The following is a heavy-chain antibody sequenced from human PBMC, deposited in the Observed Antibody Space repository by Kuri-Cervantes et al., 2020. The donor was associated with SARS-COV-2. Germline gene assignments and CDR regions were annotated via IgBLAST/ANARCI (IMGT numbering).Heavy chain of an antibody. J-gene: IGHJ6*01. CDR2: ISSSSCYI. CDR3: AKDRGYSGYASYYYYGMDV. CDR1: GFTFSSYS. Sequence: GGSLRLSCAASGFTFSSYSMNWVRQAPGKGLEWVSSISSSSCYIYYADSVKGRFTISRDNAKNSLYLQMNSLRAEDTALYYCAKDRGYSGYASYYYYGMDVWGQGTTVTVAS. V-gene: IGHV3-21*04. D-gene: IGHD5-12*01.